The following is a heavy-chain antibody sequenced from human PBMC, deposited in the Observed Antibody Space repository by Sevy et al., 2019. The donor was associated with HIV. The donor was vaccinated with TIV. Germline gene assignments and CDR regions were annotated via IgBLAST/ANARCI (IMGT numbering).Heavy chain of an antibody. J-gene: IGHJ5*02. CDR1: GFTFSSYW. CDR3: ASSGSIRYYYDSSGYQNNWFDP. V-gene: IGHV3-7*01. Sequence: GGSLRLSCAASGFTFSSYWMSWVRQAPGKGLEWVANIKQDGSEKYYVDSVKGRFTISRDNAKNSLYLQMNSLRAEDTAVYYCASSGSIRYYYDSSGYQNNWFDPWVQGTLVTVSS. D-gene: IGHD3-22*01. CDR2: IKQDGSEK.